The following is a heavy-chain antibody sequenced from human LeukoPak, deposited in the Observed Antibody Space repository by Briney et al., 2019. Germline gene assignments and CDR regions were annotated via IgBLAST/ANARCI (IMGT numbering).Heavy chain of an antibody. CDR1: GYTFTDYY. CDR3: ARDPPRVTAHFDY. J-gene: IGHJ4*02. D-gene: IGHD5-18*01. V-gene: IGHV1-2*02. Sequence: GASVKVSCKASGYTFTDYYMHWVRQAPGQGLELMGCINLNSGYTKYAQTFQGRVTMTGDTSITTADMELSRLGSDDTAVYYCARDPPRVTAHFDYWGQGTLVTVSS. CDR2: INLNSGYT.